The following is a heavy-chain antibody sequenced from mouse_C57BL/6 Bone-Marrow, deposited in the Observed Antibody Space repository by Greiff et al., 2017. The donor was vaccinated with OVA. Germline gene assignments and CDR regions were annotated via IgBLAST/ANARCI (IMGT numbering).Heavy chain of an antibody. J-gene: IGHJ2*01. CDR3: TSYGNFDD. Sequence: EVQLQQSGAELVRPGASVKLSCTASGFNIKDDYMHWVKQRPEQGLEWIGWIDPENGDTEYASKFQGKATITADTSSNTAYLQLSSLTSEDTAVYYWTSYGNFDDWGQGTTLTVSS. CDR2: IDPENGDT. D-gene: IGHD2-1*01. V-gene: IGHV14-4*01. CDR1: GFNIKDDY.